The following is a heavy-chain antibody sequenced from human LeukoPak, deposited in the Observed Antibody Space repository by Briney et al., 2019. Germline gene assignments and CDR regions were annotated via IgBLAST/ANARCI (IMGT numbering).Heavy chain of an antibody. CDR3: ANIDSGYDYVSGY. D-gene: IGHD5-12*01. Sequence: GGSLRLSCAASGFTFSSYSMNWVRQAPGKGLEWVSVIYSGGSTYYADSVKGRFTISRDNSKNTLYLQMNSLRAEDTAVYYCANIDSGYDYVSGYWGQGTLVTVSS. V-gene: IGHV3-53*01. CDR1: GFTFSSYS. J-gene: IGHJ4*02. CDR2: IYSGGST.